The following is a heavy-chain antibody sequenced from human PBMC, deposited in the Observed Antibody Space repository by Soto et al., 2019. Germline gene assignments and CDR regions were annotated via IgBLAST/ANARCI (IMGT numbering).Heavy chain of an antibody. CDR1: VGTFSSYT. Sequence: QVQLVQSGAEVKKPGSSVKVSCKASVGTFSSYTISWVRQAPGQGLEWMGRIIPILGIANYAQKFQGRVTMTADKSTSTAYMELCSLRSEDTAVYYCARAHTPGTEDFDYWGQGTLVTVSS. D-gene: IGHD1-1*01. CDR2: IIPILGIA. V-gene: IGHV1-69*02. J-gene: IGHJ4*02. CDR3: ARAHTPGTEDFDY.